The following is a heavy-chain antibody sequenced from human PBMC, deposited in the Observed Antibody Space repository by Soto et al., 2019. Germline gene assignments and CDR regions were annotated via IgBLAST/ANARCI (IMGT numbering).Heavy chain of an antibody. V-gene: IGHV4-39*01. D-gene: IGHD4-4*01. CDR1: GGSISSSSYY. CDR3: ARHGALYSNQHSFDY. J-gene: IGHJ4*02. CDR2: IYYSGST. Sequence: QLQLQESGPGLVKPSETLSLTCTVSGGSISSSSYYWGWIRQPPGKGLEWIGSIYYSGSTYYNPSLKSRVTISVDTSKTQFSLKLSSVTAADTAVYYCARHGALYSNQHSFDYWGQGTLVTVSS.